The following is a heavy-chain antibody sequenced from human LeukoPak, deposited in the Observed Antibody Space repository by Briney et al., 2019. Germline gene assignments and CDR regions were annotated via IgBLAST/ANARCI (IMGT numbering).Heavy chain of an antibody. J-gene: IGHJ4*02. CDR3: ARDKSNKGHDC. CDR2: VGNGGSNLM. CDR1: GFSRSDYY. V-gene: IGHV3-11*01. Sequence: PRRSLRLSRADTGFSRSDYYMTWLRSAPGKELEWVSYVGNGGSNLMLYADSVKGRFTVVRDYAKNSLYLQMNSLRADDTAVYYCARDKSNKGHDCWGQGTLVTVSS.